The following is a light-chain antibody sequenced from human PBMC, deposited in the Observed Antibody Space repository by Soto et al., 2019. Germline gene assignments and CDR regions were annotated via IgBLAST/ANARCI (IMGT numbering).Light chain of an antibody. CDR1: QDIGVY. CDR2: AAS. Sequence: DIQMTQSPSSLSASLGDRVTITCRASQDIGVYLAWFQQRPGKVPKLLIYAASTLQSGVPSRFSGSGSGTDFTLTISSLQPEDFATYYCQKYNSAPLTFG. J-gene: IGKJ3*01. CDR3: QKYNSAPLT. V-gene: IGKV1-27*01.